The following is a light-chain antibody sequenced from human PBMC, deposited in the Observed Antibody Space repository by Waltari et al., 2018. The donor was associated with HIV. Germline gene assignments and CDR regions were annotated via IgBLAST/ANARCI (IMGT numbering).Light chain of an antibody. CDR1: QGIGTS. J-gene: IGKJ4*01. CDR2: AAS. V-gene: IGKV1-12*01. Sequence: QMPPSPSSLSASVGGRVTITCQTSQGIGTSLSWYQQKPGNAPHLLIYAASSLQSGVPSSFAGRGSGTVFTHTISDLQPEDSASYYCQQANNFPLSFGGGTKVQV. CDR3: QQANNFPLS.